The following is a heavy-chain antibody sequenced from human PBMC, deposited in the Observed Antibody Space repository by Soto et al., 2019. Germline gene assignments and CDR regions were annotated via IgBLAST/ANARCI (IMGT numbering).Heavy chain of an antibody. CDR2: IFYSGST. CDR3: AKSRPNYYYYYGMDV. CDR1: GGSISSYY. Sequence: QVQLQESGPGLVKPSETLSLTCTVSGGSISSYYWSWIRQPPGKGLEWIGYIFYSGSTNYNPSLKSRVTISVDTSKNQFSLKLRSVTAADTAVYYCAKSRPNYYYYYGMDVWGQGTTVTVSS. J-gene: IGHJ6*02. V-gene: IGHV4-59*01.